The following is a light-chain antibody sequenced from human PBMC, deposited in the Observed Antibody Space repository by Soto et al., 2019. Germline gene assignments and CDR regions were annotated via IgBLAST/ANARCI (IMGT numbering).Light chain of an antibody. V-gene: IGKV1-39*01. Sequence: DIQMTQSPSSLSASVGDRVTMTCRASQSISTYLNWYQQQPGKAPKLLIFSASSLQGGVPSRFSGSGSGTDFTLTISSLQPEDFATYFCQQTYSTPPWTFGQGTKVEIK. J-gene: IGKJ1*01. CDR2: SAS. CDR1: QSISTY. CDR3: QQTYSTPPWT.